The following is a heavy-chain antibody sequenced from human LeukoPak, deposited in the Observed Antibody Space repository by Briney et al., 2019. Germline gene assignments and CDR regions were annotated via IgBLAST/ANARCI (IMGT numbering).Heavy chain of an antibody. Sequence: PSETLSLTCTVSGGSISSGSYYWSWSRQPAGKGLEWIGRIYTSGSTNYNPSLKSRVTISVDTSKNQFSLKLSSVTAADTAVYYCARLQGDTVTTEGHLDYWGQGTLVTVSS. CDR3: ARLQGDTVTTEGHLDY. CDR1: GGSISSGSYY. J-gene: IGHJ4*02. D-gene: IGHD4-17*01. V-gene: IGHV4-61*02. CDR2: IYTSGST.